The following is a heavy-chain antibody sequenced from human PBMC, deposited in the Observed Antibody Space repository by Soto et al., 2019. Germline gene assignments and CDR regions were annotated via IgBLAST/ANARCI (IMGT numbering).Heavy chain of an antibody. CDR1: GGSISSYY. D-gene: IGHD2-15*01. J-gene: IGHJ5*02. V-gene: IGHV4-59*01. CDR2: IYYSGST. Sequence: PSETLSLTCTVPGGSISSYYWSWIRQPPGKGLEWIGYIYYSGSTNYNPSLKSRVTISVDTSKNQFSLKLSSVTAADTAVYYCARLGYCSGGSCYRFSPWGQGTLVTVSS. CDR3: ARLGYCSGGSCYRFSP.